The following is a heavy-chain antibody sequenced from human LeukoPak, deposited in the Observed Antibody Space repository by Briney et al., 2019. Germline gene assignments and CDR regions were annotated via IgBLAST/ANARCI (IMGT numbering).Heavy chain of an antibody. CDR3: ARSLYYYGSDSFDI. Sequence: SETLSLTCTVSGGSISSSSYYWGWIRQPPGKGLEWIGSIYYSESTNYNPSLKSRVTISVDTSKNQFSLKLSSVTAADTAVYYCARSLYYYGSDSFDIWGQGTMVTVSS. CDR1: GGSISSSSYY. J-gene: IGHJ3*02. CDR2: IYYSEST. V-gene: IGHV4-39*07. D-gene: IGHD3-10*01.